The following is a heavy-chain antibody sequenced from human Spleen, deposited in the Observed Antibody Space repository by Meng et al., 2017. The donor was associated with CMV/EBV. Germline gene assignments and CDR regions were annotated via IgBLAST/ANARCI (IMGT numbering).Heavy chain of an antibody. CDR3: ARGDESRGWGRVFDY. V-gene: IGHV3-53*01. CDR1: GFTGSSNY. J-gene: IGHJ4*02. CDR2: IYSGAST. Sequence: ASGFTGSSNYMSWVRQAPGKGLEWVSVIYSGASTYYADSVKGRFTITRDNSKNTLYLQMNSLRADDTAVYYCARGDESRGWGRVFDYWGQGTLVTVSS. D-gene: IGHD6-19*01.